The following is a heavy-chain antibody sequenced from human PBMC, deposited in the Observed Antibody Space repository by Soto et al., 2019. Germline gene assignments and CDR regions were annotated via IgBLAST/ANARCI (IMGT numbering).Heavy chain of an antibody. D-gene: IGHD3-16*02. CDR2: MNPNSGNT. CDR3: ARSRYTSHHWYFDL. Sequence: QVQLVQSGAEVKKPGASVKVSCKASGYTFTSYDINWVRQATGQGLEWMGWMNPNSGNTGYAQKFQGRVTMTRNTSISTAYMELSSLRSEDTAMYYCARSRYTSHHWYFDLWGRGTLVTVSS. V-gene: IGHV1-8*01. CDR1: GYTFTSYD. J-gene: IGHJ2*01.